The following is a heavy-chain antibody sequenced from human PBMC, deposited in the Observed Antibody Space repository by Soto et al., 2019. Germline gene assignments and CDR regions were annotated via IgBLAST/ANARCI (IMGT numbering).Heavy chain of an antibody. CDR2: IYYTGIT. Sequence: KPSETLSLTCTVSVAPISAFYWSWMRQSPGKRLEWIGHIYYTGITNYNPSLNSRVTISLDTSKNQFSLRLNSVTAADTAVYYCARRRDGYTGVWFDPWGQGTLVTVSS. D-gene: IGHD5-12*01. CDR3: ARRRDGYTGVWFDP. J-gene: IGHJ5*02. V-gene: IGHV4-59*01. CDR1: VAPISAFY.